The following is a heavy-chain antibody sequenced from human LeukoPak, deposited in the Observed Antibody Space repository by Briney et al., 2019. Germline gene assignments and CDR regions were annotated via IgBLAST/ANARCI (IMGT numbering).Heavy chain of an antibody. J-gene: IGHJ4*02. Sequence: GGSLRLSCAASGFTVSSNYMSWVRQAPGKGLEWVSVIYSGGSTYYADSVKGRFTISRDNSKNTLYLQMNSLRAEDTAVYYCARDSDYYGSGSYYHDYWGQGTLVTVSS. CDR1: GFTVSSNY. D-gene: IGHD3-10*01. V-gene: IGHV3-53*01. CDR3: ARDSDYYGSGSYYHDY. CDR2: IYSGGST.